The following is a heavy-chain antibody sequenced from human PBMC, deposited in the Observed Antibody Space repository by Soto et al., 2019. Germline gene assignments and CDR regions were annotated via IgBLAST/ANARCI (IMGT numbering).Heavy chain of an antibody. D-gene: IGHD6-13*01. Sequence: SETLSLTCTVSGGSISSYYWSWIRQPPGKGLEWIGYIYYSGSTNYNPSLKSRVTISVDTSKNQFSLKLSSVTAADTAVYYCARARSIIAAAGYYFDYWGQGTLVTVSS. J-gene: IGHJ4*02. V-gene: IGHV4-59*01. CDR1: GGSISSYY. CDR2: IYYSGST. CDR3: ARARSIIAAAGYYFDY.